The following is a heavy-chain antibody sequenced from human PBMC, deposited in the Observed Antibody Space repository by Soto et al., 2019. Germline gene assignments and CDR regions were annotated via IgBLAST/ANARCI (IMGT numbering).Heavy chain of an antibody. CDR2: ISGSGGST. V-gene: IGHV3-23*01. CDR1: GFTFSSYA. J-gene: IGHJ4*02. Sequence: PRGSLRLSCSASGFTFSSYAMSWFRQAPGKGLEWVSGISGSGGSTYYTDSVKGRFTFSRDNSKNTLYLQMNSLRAEDTAIYYCARRACSGSSCSLDYWGQGALVTVSS. CDR3: ARRACSGSSCSLDY. D-gene: IGHD2-15*01.